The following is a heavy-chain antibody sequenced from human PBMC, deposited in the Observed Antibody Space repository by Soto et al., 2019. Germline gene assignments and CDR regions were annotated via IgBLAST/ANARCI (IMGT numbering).Heavy chain of an antibody. Sequence: QVQLVQSGAEVKKPGSSVKVSCKASGGTFSSYTISWVRQAPGQGLEWMGRIIPILGIANYAQKFQGRVMITADKSTSTAYMELSSLRSEDTAVYYCAREVAAAGDYWGQGTLVTVSS. V-gene: IGHV1-69*08. CDR1: GGTFSSYT. J-gene: IGHJ4*02. D-gene: IGHD6-13*01. CDR2: IIPILGIA. CDR3: AREVAAAGDY.